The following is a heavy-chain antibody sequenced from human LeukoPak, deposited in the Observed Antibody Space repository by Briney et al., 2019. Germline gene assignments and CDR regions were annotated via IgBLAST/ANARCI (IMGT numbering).Heavy chain of an antibody. D-gene: IGHD6-13*01. V-gene: IGHV4-59*01. Sequence: SETLSLTCTVSGGSISSYYWSWIRQPPGKGLEWIGYIYYSGTTNYNPSLKSRVTISVDTSKNQFSLKLSSVAAADTAVYYCARGVYIAAAQYGYWGQGTLVTVSS. CDR3: ARGVYIAAAQYGY. CDR1: GGSISSYY. CDR2: IYYSGTT. J-gene: IGHJ4*02.